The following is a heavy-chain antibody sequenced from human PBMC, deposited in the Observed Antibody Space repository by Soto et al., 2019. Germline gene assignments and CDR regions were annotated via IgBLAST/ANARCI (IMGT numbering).Heavy chain of an antibody. J-gene: IGHJ3*02. V-gene: IGHV3-48*01. D-gene: IGHD4-17*01. CDR1: GFTFSSYS. Sequence: GGSLRLSCAASGFTFSSYSMNWVRQAPGKRLEWVSYISSSSSTIYYADSAKGRFTISRDNAKNSLYLQMNSLRAEDTAVYYCARDFYGDTAFDIWGQGTMVTVSS. CDR2: ISSSSSTI. CDR3: ARDFYGDTAFDI.